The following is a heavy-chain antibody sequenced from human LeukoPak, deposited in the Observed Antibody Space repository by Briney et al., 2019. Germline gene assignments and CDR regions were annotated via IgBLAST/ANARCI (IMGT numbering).Heavy chain of an antibody. CDR2: IYYSGST. D-gene: IGHD3-9*01. Sequence: SETLSLTCTVSGGSISSYYWSWIRQPPGKGLEWIGYIYYSGSTNYNPSLKSRVTISVDTSKNQFSLKLSSVTAADTAVYYCAISSPRYFDWSNWGQGTLVTVSS. CDR1: GGSISSYY. V-gene: IGHV4-59*01. J-gene: IGHJ4*02. CDR3: AISSPRYFDWSN.